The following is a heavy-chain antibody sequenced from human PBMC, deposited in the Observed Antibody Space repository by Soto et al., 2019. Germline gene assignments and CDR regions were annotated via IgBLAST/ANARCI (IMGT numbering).Heavy chain of an antibody. J-gene: IGHJ6*02. D-gene: IGHD6-6*01. CDR2: ISYDGSNK. CDR3: ASSSSLENYCYGMDV. Sequence: GECLGGYGGASGLTFSRYSMHQVRQAPGKGLEWVAVISYDGSNKYYADSVKGRFTISRDNSKNTLYLQMNSLRAEDTAVYYCASSSSLENYCYGMDVWGEGTMVT. V-gene: IGHV3-30-3*01. CDR1: GLTFSRYS.